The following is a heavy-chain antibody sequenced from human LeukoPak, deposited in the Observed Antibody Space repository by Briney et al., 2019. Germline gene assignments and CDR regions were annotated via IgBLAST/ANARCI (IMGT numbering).Heavy chain of an antibody. CDR1: GFTFSSNR. V-gene: IGHV3-48*04. CDR3: ARGVLGGISCVDY. J-gene: IGHJ4*02. CDR2: ISSNSSTI. Sequence: PGGSLRLSCAASGFTFSSNRMNWVRQAPGKGLEWVSYISSNSSTIYYADSVKGRFTISRDNANNSLYLQMNSLRAEDTAVYYCARGVLGGISCVDYWGQGNLVTVSP. D-gene: IGHD2-15*01.